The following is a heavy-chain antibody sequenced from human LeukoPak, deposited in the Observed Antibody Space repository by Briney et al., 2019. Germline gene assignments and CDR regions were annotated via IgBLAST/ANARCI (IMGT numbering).Heavy chain of an antibody. V-gene: IGHV3-23*01. CDR1: GFTFSSYA. Sequence: GGSLRLSCAASGFTFSSYAMSWVRQAPGKGLEWVSAISGSGGSTYYADSVKGRFTISRHNSKNTLYLQMNSLRAEDTAVYYCAKEAVYVIVVVPAALDYWGQGTLVTVSS. J-gene: IGHJ4*02. D-gene: IGHD2-2*01. CDR3: AKEAVYVIVVVPAALDY. CDR2: ISGSGGST.